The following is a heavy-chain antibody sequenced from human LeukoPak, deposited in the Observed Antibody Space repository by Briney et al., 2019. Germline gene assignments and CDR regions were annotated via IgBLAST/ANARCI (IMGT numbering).Heavy chain of an antibody. J-gene: IGHJ4*02. V-gene: IGHV1-69*05. CDR1: GGTFSSYA. D-gene: IGHD3-22*01. CDR2: IIPIFGTA. CDR3: ASDRESYYYDSSGPFDY. Sequence: GSSVKVSCKGSGGTFSSYAISWVGQAAGQGLEWMGRIIPIFGTANYAQKFQGRVTITTDESTSTASMELSSLRSEDTAVYYCASDRESYYYDSSGPFDYWGQGTLVTVSS.